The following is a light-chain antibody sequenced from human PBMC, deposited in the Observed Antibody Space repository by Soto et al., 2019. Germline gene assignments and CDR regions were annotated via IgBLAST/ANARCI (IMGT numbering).Light chain of an antibody. CDR1: QSISNW. Sequence: DIQMTQSPSTLSASVGDRVTITCRASQSISNWLAWYQQKPGKAPKLLIYKASSLESGVPSRFSGSGSGTEFILTISSLQPDDFATYYCQQYNSYLYTFGQGTKLEIK. CDR2: KAS. CDR3: QQYNSYLYT. J-gene: IGKJ2*01. V-gene: IGKV1-5*03.